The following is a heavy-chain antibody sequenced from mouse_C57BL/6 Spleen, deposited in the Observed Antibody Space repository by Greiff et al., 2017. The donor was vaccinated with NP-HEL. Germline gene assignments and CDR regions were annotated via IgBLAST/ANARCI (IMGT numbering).Heavy chain of an antibody. CDR2: IWSDGST. CDR3: ARDYGSRYYYAMDY. J-gene: IGHJ4*01. Sequence: QVQLKESGPGLVAPSQSLSITCTVSGFSLTSYGVHWVRQPPGKGLEWLVVIWSDGSTTYNSALKSRLSISKDNSKSQVFLKMNSLQTDDTAMYYCARDYGSRYYYAMDYWGQGTSVTVSS. V-gene: IGHV2-6*03. CDR1: GFSLTSYG. D-gene: IGHD1-1*01.